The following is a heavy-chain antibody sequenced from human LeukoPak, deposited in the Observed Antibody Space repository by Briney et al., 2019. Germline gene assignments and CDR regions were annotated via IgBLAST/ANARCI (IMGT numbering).Heavy chain of an antibody. D-gene: IGHD6-6*01. V-gene: IGHV3-21*01. Sequence: GGSLRLSCAASGFTFSSYSMNWVRQAPGKGLEWVSSISSSSSYIYYADSVKGRFTISRDNAKNSLYLQMNSLRAEDTAVYYCARGMGIAARTPDDCWGQGTLVTVSS. J-gene: IGHJ4*02. CDR3: ARGMGIAARTPDDC. CDR1: GFTFSSYS. CDR2: ISSSSSYI.